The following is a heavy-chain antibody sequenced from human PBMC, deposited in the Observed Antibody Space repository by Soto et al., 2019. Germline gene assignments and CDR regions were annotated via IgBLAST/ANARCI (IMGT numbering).Heavy chain of an antibody. D-gene: IGHD3-9*01. CDR1: GFTFSIYW. V-gene: IGHV3-7*01. J-gene: IGHJ4*02. CDR2: IKQDGSEK. Sequence: GGSLRLSCAASGFTFSIYWMSWVRQAPGKGLEWVANIKQDGSEKYYVDSVKGRFTISRDNAKNSLYLQMNSLRAEDAAVYYCARLQTYYDIFTGYLPEYYFDYWGQGTLVTVSS. CDR3: ARLQTYYDIFTGYLPEYYFDY.